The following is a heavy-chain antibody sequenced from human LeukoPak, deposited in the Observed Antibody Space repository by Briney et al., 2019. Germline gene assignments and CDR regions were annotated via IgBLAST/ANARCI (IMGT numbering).Heavy chain of an antibody. D-gene: IGHD3-22*01. V-gene: IGHV4-34*01. CDR2: INHSGST. CDR3: ARGNDSSGYYVDY. CDR1: GGSFSGYY. Sequence: PSETLSLTCAVYGGSFSGYYWSWLRQPPGKGLEWIGEINHSGSTNYNPSLKSRVTISVDTSKNQFSLKLSSVTAADTAVYCCARGNDSSGYYVDYWGQGTLVTVSS. J-gene: IGHJ4*02.